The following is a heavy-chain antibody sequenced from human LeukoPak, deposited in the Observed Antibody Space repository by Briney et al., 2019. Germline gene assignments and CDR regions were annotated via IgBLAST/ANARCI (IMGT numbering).Heavy chain of an antibody. D-gene: IGHD2-21*02. CDR3: ARTPEHIVVVTATPLIPTNWFDP. J-gene: IGHJ5*02. V-gene: IGHV4-34*01. Sequence: SETLSLTCAVYGGSFSGYYWSWIRQPPGKGLEWIGEINHSGSTNYNPSLKSRVTISVDTSKNQFSLKLSSVAAADTAVYYFARTPEHIVVVTATPLIPTNWFDPWGQGTLVTVSS. CDR2: INHSGST. CDR1: GGSFSGYY.